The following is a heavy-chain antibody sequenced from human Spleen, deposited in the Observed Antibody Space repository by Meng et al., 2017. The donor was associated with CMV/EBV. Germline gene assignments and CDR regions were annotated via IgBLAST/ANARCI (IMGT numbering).Heavy chain of an antibody. D-gene: IGHD4-23*01. V-gene: IGHV3-23*01. CDR2: MSASGGGT. CDR3: ARVPVVTQDAFDI. CDR1: GFTFRSYG. Sequence: GGSLRLSCAASGFTFRSYGMSWVRQAPGKGLEWVSAMSASGGGTYYADSVKGRFTISRDNAKNSLYLQMNSLRAEDTAVYYCARVPVVTQDAFDIWGQGTMVTVSS. J-gene: IGHJ3*02.